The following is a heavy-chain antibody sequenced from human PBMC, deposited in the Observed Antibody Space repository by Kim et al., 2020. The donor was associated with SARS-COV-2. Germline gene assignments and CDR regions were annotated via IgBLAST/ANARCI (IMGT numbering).Heavy chain of an antibody. V-gene: IGHV3-9*01. CDR3: AKDIGGGAVAGIDY. CDR2: ISWNSSTI. CDR1: GFTFDAYD. D-gene: IGHD6-19*01. Sequence: GGSLRLSCATSGFTFDAYDMHWVRQAPGKGLEWVSGISWNSSTIDYADSVKGRFTISRDNAKNSLYLQMNSLRAEDTALYYCAKDIGGGAVAGIDYWGEGTRVTVSS. J-gene: IGHJ4*02.